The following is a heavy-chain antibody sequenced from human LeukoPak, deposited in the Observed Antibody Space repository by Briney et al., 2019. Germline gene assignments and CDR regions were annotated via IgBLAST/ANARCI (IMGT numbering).Heavy chain of an antibody. J-gene: IGHJ5*02. D-gene: IGHD5-24*01. CDR3: AGDGDGYNLSWFDP. Sequence: GASVKVSCKASGGTFSSYAISWVRQAPGQGLEWMGIINPSGGSTSYAQKFQGRVTMTRDTSTSTVYMELSSLRSEDTAVYYCAGDGDGYNLSWFDPWGQGTLVTVSS. V-gene: IGHV1-46*01. CDR1: GGTFSSYA. CDR2: INPSGGST.